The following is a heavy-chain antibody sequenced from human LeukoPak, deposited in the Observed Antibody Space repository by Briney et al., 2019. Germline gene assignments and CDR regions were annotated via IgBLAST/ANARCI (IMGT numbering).Heavy chain of an antibody. D-gene: IGHD1-14*01. Sequence: GGSLRLSCAASGFTFSSYAMHWVRQAPGKGLEWVAVIWYDGSNKYYADSVKGRFTISRDNSKNTLYLQMNSLRAEDAAVYYCARDGPGYYFDYWGQGTLVTVSS. CDR1: GFTFSSYA. J-gene: IGHJ4*02. CDR3: ARDGPGYYFDY. V-gene: IGHV3-33*08. CDR2: IWYDGSNK.